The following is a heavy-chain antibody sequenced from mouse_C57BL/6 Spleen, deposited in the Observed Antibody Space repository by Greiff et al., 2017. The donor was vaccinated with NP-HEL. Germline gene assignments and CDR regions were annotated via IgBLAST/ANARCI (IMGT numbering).Heavy chain of an antibody. CDR2: IHPNSGST. D-gene: IGHD3-2*02. CDR3: ARPSDSSGYAWFAY. Sequence: QVQLQQPGAELVKPGASVKLSCKASGYTFTSYWMHWVKQRPGQGLEWIGMIHPNSGSTNYNEKFKSKATLTVDKSSSTAYMQLSSLTSEDSAVYYCARPSDSSGYAWFAYWGQGTLVTVSA. J-gene: IGHJ3*01. V-gene: IGHV1-64*01. CDR1: GYTFTSYW.